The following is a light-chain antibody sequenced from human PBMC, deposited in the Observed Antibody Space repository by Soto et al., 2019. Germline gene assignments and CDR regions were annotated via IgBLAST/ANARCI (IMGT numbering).Light chain of an antibody. Sequence: DIQMTQYPSSLSASIGDRVSITCRASQTIANSLNWYQQKPGKAPRLLIYYASTLQIGVPSRFSGSGSGTDFTLTISGLQPDDFATYFWQQSHTPSRTFGQGTKVDIK. CDR1: QTIANS. J-gene: IGKJ1*01. V-gene: IGKV1-39*01. CDR3: QQSHTPSRT. CDR2: YAS.